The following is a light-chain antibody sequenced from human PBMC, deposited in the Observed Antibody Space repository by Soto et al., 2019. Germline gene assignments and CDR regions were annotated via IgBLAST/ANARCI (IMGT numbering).Light chain of an antibody. CDR1: QDMSNY. J-gene: IGKJ4*01. Sequence: DIQMNQSPSSLSASVGDRVTITCQASQDMSNYLNWYQQKPGKAAKLLIYDASNLETGVPSRFSGSGSGTDFTFTISSLQPEDIATYYCHQYDNRPLTFGGGTKVDIK. CDR3: HQYDNRPLT. V-gene: IGKV1-33*01. CDR2: DAS.